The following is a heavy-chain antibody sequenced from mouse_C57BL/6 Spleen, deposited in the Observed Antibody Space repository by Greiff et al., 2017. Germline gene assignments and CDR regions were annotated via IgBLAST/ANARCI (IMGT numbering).Heavy chain of an antibody. J-gene: IGHJ2*01. V-gene: IGHV3-6*01. CDR2: ISYDGSN. CDR1: GYSITSGYY. D-gene: IGHD1-1*01. CDR3: ARHYSY. Sequence: EVKVEESGPGLVKPSQSLSLTCSVTGYSITSGYYWNWIRQFPGNKLEWMGYISYDGSNNYNPSLKNRISITRDTSKNQFFLKLNSVTTEDTATYYCARHYSYWGQGTTLTVSS.